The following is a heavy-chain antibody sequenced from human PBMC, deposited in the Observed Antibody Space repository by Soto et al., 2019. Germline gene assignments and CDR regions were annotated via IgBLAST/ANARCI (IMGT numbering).Heavy chain of an antibody. V-gene: IGHV4-59*12. J-gene: IGHJ6*01. CDR2: ISDSVRT. D-gene: IGHD3-22*01. CDR1: GDSISTYY. Sequence: SETLSLTCTVSGDSISTYYWSWIRQSPGKGLEWIGYISDSVRTNYNPSLKSRVTISVDTSKNQFSLKLSSVTAADTAVYYCARSPDSSGYYPRRYYYGMDVWGQGTTVTVSS. CDR3: ARSPDSSGYYPRRYYYGMDV.